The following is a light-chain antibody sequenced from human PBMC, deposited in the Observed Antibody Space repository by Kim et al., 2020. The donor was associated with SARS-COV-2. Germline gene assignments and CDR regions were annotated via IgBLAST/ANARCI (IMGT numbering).Light chain of an antibody. CDR2: AAY. Sequence: SVGERVTQAWRASQDIRRYLGWYPQTPGQAPKTLIHAAYTLHSGVPSRFSGSGSGTEFTLTIHSLQPEDFAKYYCQQIDDYPRTFGGGTKVDIK. CDR1: QDIRRY. V-gene: IGKV1-9*01. CDR3: QQIDDYPRT. J-gene: IGKJ4*01.